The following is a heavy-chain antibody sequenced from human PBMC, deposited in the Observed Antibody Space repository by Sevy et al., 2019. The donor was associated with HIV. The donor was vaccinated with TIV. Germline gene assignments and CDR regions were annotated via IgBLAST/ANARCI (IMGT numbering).Heavy chain of an antibody. Sequence: ASVKVSCKASGYTFTGHYMHWVRQAPGQGLEWMGWINPNSGSTDYAQKFQGRVTLTRDTSIRTGYLELSRLTSDDKAVYYCARVFPYCSGGSCYSPYDAFDIWGQGTMVTVSS. CDR3: ARVFPYCSGGSCYSPYDAFDI. CDR1: GYTFTGHY. J-gene: IGHJ3*02. CDR2: INPNSGST. D-gene: IGHD2-15*01. V-gene: IGHV1-2*02.